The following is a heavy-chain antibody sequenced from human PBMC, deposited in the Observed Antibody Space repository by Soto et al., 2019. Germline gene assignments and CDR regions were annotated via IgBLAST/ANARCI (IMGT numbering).Heavy chain of an antibody. CDR2: IYPVDSNT. CDR1: GYSFTNYW. J-gene: IGHJ4*02. V-gene: IGHV5-51*01. D-gene: IGHD3-9*01. CDR3: ARKEYHFDGNSFGY. Sequence: ESLKISCKASGYSFTNYWIGWVRQMSGKGLEWMGVIYPVDSNTKFSPSFQGQVTMSVDNSISTAYLHWISLKASDTAIYYCARKEYHFDGNSFGYWGQGTLVTVSS.